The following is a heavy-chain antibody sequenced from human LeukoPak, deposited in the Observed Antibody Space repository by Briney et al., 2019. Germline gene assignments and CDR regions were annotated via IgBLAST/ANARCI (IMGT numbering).Heavy chain of an antibody. Sequence: PSETLSLTCSVSGGSISRHYWSWIRQPPGKGRVGIGYIYYGGSTNYNPSLKTRVTISMDTSKSQFSLKLSSVTAADTDVYYCARVGGCRSTSCCWKYYNYYMDVWGKGTMVTVSS. D-gene: IGHD2-2*01. CDR2: IYYGGST. J-gene: IGHJ6*03. CDR1: GGSISRHY. V-gene: IGHV4-59*11. CDR3: ARVGGCRSTSCCWKYYNYYMDV.